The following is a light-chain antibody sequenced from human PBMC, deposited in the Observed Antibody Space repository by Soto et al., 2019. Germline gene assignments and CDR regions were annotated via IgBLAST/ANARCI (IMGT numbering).Light chain of an antibody. Sequence: DIQMTQSPSSLSASLGDRVTITCRASQSISSYLNWYQQKPGKAPKLLIYAASSLQSGVPSRFSGSGSGTEFTLTIRSLQPEGFATYYCQQSYSTPWAFGQGTKVEIK. CDR1: QSISSY. V-gene: IGKV1-39*01. J-gene: IGKJ1*01. CDR2: AAS. CDR3: QQSYSTPWA.